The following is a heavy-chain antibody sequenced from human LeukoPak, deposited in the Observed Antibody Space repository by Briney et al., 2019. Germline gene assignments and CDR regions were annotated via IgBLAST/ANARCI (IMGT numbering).Heavy chain of an antibody. V-gene: IGHV4-59*01. CDR1: GGSFSGYY. Sequence: SDTLSLTCAVYGGSFSGYYWSWIRQPPGKGLEWIGYIYYSGSTNYNPSLKSRVTISVDTSKNQFSLRLSSVTAADTAVYYCARFGSLREPIHDYWGQGTLVTVSS. J-gene: IGHJ4*02. D-gene: IGHD3-16*01. CDR2: IYYSGST. CDR3: ARFGSLREPIHDY.